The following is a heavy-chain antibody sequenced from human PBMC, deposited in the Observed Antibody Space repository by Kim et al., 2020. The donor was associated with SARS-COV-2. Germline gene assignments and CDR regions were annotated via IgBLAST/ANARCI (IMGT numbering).Heavy chain of an antibody. D-gene: IGHD4-17*01. Sequence: SETLSLTCTVSGGSISSGGYYWSWIRQHPGKGLEWIGYIYYSGSTYYNPSLKSRVTISVDTSKNQFSLKLSSVTAADTAVYYCARGPQDGPGPRLNFDYWGQGTLVTVSS. CDR2: IYYSGST. J-gene: IGHJ4*02. CDR1: GGSISSGGYY. CDR3: ARGPQDGPGPRLNFDY. V-gene: IGHV4-31*03.